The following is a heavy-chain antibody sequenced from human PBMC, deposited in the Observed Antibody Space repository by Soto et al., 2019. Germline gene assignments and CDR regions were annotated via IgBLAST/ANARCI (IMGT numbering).Heavy chain of an antibody. J-gene: IGHJ6*02. D-gene: IGHD3-3*01. CDR1: GGSISSGGYY. Sequence: SETLSLTCTVSGGSISSGGYYWSWIRQHPGKGLEWIGYIYYSGSTYYNPSLKGRVTISVDTSKNQFSLKLSSVTAADTAVYYCATSYYDFWSGYYTGGGDYYYYGMDVWGQGTTVTVSS. CDR3: ATSYYDFWSGYYTGGGDYYYYGMDV. CDR2: IYYSGST. V-gene: IGHV4-31*02.